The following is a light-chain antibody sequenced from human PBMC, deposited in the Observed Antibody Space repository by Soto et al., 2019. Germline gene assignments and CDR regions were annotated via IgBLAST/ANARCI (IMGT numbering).Light chain of an antibody. V-gene: IGKV1-9*01. CDR1: QGINSY. CDR3: QQINSYPIT. CDR2: AAS. Sequence: DIQLTQSPSFLSASVGDRVTITCRASQGINSYLVWYQQKPVKVPKLLIYAASTLQSGVPSRFSGSGSGTEFTLTISSLQPEDFATYYCQQINSYPITFGQGTRLEIK. J-gene: IGKJ5*01.